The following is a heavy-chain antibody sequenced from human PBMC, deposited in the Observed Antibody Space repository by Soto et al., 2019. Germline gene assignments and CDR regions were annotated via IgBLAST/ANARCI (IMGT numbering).Heavy chain of an antibody. CDR1: GYTFTSYG. V-gene: IGHV1-18*01. Sequence: ASVKVSCKASGYTFTSYGISWVRQAPGQGLEWMGWISAYNGNTNYAQKLQGRVTMTTDTSTSTAYMELRSLRSDDTAVYYCARFGSGSYYPWWFDPWGQGTLVTVSS. D-gene: IGHD3-10*01. CDR2: ISAYNGNT. CDR3: ARFGSGSYYPWWFDP. J-gene: IGHJ5*02.